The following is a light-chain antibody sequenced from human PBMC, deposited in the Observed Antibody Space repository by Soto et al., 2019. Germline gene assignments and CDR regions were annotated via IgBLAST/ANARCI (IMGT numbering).Light chain of an antibody. CDR1: SSNVGSNA. CDR2: SND. CDR3: ASWDDSLNGHV. V-gene: IGLV1-44*01. J-gene: IGLJ1*01. Sequence: QSVLTQPPSASESPGQRVTISCSGSSSNVGSNAVNWYQQLPGTAPTLLIYSNDQRPSGVPDRFSASKSGTSASLAISGLQSEDEADYYCASWDDSLNGHVFGTGTKVTVL.